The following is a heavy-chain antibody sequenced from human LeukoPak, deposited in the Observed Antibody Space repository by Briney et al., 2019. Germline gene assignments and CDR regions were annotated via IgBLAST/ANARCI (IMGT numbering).Heavy chain of an antibody. CDR1: GFTFSDYY. V-gene: IGHV3-11*06. D-gene: IGHD6-6*01. J-gene: IGHJ4*02. CDR3: AREGIAARPFDY. Sequence: KPGGSLRLSCAASGFTFSDYYMSWIRQAPGKGLEWVSSISSSSSYIYYADSVKGRFTISRDNAKNSLYLQMNSLRAEDTAVYYCAREGIAARPFDYWGQGTLVTVSS. CDR2: ISSSSSYI.